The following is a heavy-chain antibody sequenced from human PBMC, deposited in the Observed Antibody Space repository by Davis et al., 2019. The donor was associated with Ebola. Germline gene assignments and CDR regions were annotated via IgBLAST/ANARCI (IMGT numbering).Heavy chain of an antibody. CDR1: GYTFTEYL. J-gene: IGHJ4*02. D-gene: IGHD3-10*01. CDR3: ASGEFVDF. Sequence: ASVKVSCKASGYTFTEYLMHWVRQAPGQGLEWMGLINPSIGNTSLAQQFQGRLTLTRDTSTNTVHMDLSSLKSDDTAIYYCASGEFVDFWGQGTLVTVSS. V-gene: IGHV1-46*01. CDR2: INPSIGNT.